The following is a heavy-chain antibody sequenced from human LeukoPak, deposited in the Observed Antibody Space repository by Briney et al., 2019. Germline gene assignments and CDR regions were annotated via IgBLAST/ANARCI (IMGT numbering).Heavy chain of an antibody. J-gene: IGHJ3*02. V-gene: IGHV6-1*01. CDR1: GDSVSRNTAG. Sequence: SQTLSLTCAISGDSVSRNTAGWNWIRQSPSRGLEWLGRTYYRSKWYNEYAVSVKSRITINPDTAKNQLSLQLNSVTPEDTAVYYCASSDSSGYYDRAFDIWGQGTMVTVSS. CDR2: TYYRSKWYN. CDR3: ASSDSSGYYDRAFDI. D-gene: IGHD3-22*01.